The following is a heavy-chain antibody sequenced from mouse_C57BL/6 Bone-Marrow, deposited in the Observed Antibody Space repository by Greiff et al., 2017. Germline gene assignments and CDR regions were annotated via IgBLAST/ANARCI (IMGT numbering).Heavy chain of an antibody. Sequence: QVQLQQPGAELVMPGASVKLSCKASGYTFTSYWMHWVKQRPGQGLEWIGEIDPSDSYTNYHQKFKGKSTLTVDKSSSTAYMQISSLTSEDSAVYYCAREGNWVLCDDWGQGTTLTVSS. CDR1: GYTFTSYW. V-gene: IGHV1-69*01. CDR3: AREGNWVLCDD. D-gene: IGHD4-1*01. J-gene: IGHJ2*01. CDR2: IDPSDSYT.